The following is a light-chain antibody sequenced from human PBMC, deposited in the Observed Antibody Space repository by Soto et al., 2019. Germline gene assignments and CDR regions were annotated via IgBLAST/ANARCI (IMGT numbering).Light chain of an antibody. CDR3: QQYNKWPLT. CDR1: QSVSSD. CDR2: DAS. Sequence: ETVMTQSPATLSVPPGERATLSCRASQSVSSDLAWYQQKPGQAPRLLIYDASTRATGIPARFSGSGSGTEFTLTISSLQSEDFAIYFCQQYNKWPLTFGGGTRVDIK. V-gene: IGKV3-15*01. J-gene: IGKJ4*01.